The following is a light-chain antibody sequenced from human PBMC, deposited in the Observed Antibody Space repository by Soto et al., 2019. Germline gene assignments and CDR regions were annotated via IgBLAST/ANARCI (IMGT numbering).Light chain of an antibody. J-gene: IGKJ2*01. CDR1: QSIGNRY. Sequence: EIVLTQSPGTLSLSPGEGATLSCRASQSIGNRYLAWYQQKPGQTPRLLIYVASSRATGIPDRFSGGGSGTDFSLTISRLEPEDFAVYYCQQYGSSPYTFGQGTKLEIK. V-gene: IGKV3-20*01. CDR2: VAS. CDR3: QQYGSSPYT.